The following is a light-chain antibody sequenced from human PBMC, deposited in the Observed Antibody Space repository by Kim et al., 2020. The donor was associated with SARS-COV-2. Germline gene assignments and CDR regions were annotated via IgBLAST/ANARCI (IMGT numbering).Light chain of an antibody. V-gene: IGLV1-44*01. Sequence: GQRVTISCSGSSSNIGSTAVSWYQQLPGTAPKLLIHANNERPSGVPDRFSGSKSGTSASLAISGLQSEDEADYYCAAWDDSLNGPVFGGGTQLTVL. CDR1: SSNIGSTA. J-gene: IGLJ3*02. CDR3: AAWDDSLNGPV. CDR2: ANN.